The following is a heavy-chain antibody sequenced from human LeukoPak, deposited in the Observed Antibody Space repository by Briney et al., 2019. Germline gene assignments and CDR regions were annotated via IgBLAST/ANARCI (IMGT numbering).Heavy chain of an antibody. CDR1: GFTFRDYA. J-gene: IGHJ5*02. Sequence: PGGSLRLSCSASGFTFRDYAMNWVRQAPGKGLEWVSYISSGGSTIYYADSVKGRFTISRDNAKNSLYLQMNVLRAEDTAVYYCARGLCSITSCAFDPWGQGTLVTVSS. D-gene: IGHD2-2*01. V-gene: IGHV3-48*03. CDR2: ISSGGSTI. CDR3: ARGLCSITSCAFDP.